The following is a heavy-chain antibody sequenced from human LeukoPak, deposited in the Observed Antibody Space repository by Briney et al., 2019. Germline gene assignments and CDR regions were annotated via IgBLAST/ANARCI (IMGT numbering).Heavy chain of an antibody. J-gene: IGHJ4*02. CDR1: GGSFSGYY. CDR2: IIHIART. V-gene: IGHV4-34*12. CDR3: ASLRTLTLHYSSSWYP. D-gene: IGHD6-13*01. Sequence: SETLSLTCAVYGGSFSGYYWSWIRQPPGKGREWIGEIIHIARTNYPPSLNSPFTISVDTSNNHFSLKLCSVTAAHTAVYYCASLRTLTLHYSSSWYPWGQGTLVTVSS.